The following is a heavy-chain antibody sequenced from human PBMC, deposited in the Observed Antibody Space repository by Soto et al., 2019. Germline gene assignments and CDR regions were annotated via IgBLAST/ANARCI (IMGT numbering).Heavy chain of an antibody. CDR2: IKQDGSEK. D-gene: IGHD5-18*01. V-gene: IGHV3-7*03. CDR3: ARAPATAMATFDY. J-gene: IGHJ4*02. CDR1: GLTFVSFG. Sequence: EVQLVESGGALVKPGGSLSLPCAASGLTFVSFGMSWARQPQGKGLEWVANIKQDGSEKYYVDSVKGRFTISRDNAKNSLYLQMNSLRAEDTAVYYCARAPATAMATFDYWGQGTLVTVSS.